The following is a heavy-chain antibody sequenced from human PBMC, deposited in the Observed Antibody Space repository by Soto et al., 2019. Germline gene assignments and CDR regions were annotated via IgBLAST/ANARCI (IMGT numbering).Heavy chain of an antibody. CDR2: ISSRGDTT. Sequence: PGGSLRLSCAASGFTFNNYAMAWVRQAPGKGLEWVTAISSRGDTTFYADSVRGRFTISRDNFKNTLYLQMSSLRAEDTAVYYCAISFSPSGTNWLSHFDQWGQGTLVTVSS. J-gene: IGHJ4*02. D-gene: IGHD1-1*01. CDR3: AISFSPSGTNWLSHFDQ. V-gene: IGHV3-23*01. CDR1: GFTFNNYA.